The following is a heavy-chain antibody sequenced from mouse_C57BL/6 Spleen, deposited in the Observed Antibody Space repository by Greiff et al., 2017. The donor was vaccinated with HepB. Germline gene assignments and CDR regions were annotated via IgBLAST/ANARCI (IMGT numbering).Heavy chain of an antibody. CDR1: GYTFTDYE. CDR3: TREYDGYYAMDY. J-gene: IGHJ4*01. CDR2: IDPETGCT. V-gene: IGHV1-15*01. D-gene: IGHD2-3*01. Sequence: QVQLQQSGAELVRPGASVTLSCKASGYTFTDYEMHWVKQTPVHGLVWIGAIDPETGCTAYNQKFKGKAILTVDKSSSTAYLELRSLTSEDSAVYYCTREYDGYYAMDYWGQGTSVTVSS.